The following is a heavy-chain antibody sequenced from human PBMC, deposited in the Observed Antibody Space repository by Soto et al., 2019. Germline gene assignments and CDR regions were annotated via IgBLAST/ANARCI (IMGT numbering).Heavy chain of an antibody. D-gene: IGHD6-6*01. J-gene: IGHJ6*02. CDR3: ASSIHYYYYGMDV. CDR2: IYHSGST. V-gene: IGHV4-30-2*01. Sequence: QLQLQESGSGLVKPSQTLSLTCAVSGGSISSGGYSWSWIRQPPGKGLEWIGYIYHSGSTYYNPSLKSRVTKSVDRSKNQFSLKLSSVAAADTAVYYCASSIHYYYYGMDVWGQGTTVTVSS. CDR1: GGSISSGGYS.